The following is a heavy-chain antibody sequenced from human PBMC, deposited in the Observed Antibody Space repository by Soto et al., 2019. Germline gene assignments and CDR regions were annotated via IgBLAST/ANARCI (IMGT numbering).Heavy chain of an antibody. J-gene: IGHJ3*02. CDR2: ISWNSGSI. V-gene: IGHV3-9*01. CDR1: GFTFDDYA. CDR3: AKCDDYGDCKEAFDI. D-gene: IGHD4-17*01. Sequence: DVQLVESGGGLVQPGRSLRLSCAASGFTFDDYAMHWVRQAPGKGLEWVSGISWNSGSIGYADSVKGRFTISRDNAKNSLYLQMNSLRAEDTALYYCAKCDDYGDCKEAFDIWGQGTMVTVSS.